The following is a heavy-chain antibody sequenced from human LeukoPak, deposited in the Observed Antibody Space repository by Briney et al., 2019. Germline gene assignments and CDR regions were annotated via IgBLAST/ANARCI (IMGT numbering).Heavy chain of an antibody. J-gene: IGHJ3*02. Sequence: GGSLRLSCAASGFTFSSYGMHWVRQAPGKGLEWVAVISYDGSNKYYADSVKGRFTISRDNSKNTLYLQMNSLRAEDTAVYYCARDRDGGFAFDIWGQGTLVTVSS. CDR2: ISYDGSNK. CDR1: GFTFSSYG. D-gene: IGHD2-15*01. V-gene: IGHV3-30*03. CDR3: ARDRDGGFAFDI.